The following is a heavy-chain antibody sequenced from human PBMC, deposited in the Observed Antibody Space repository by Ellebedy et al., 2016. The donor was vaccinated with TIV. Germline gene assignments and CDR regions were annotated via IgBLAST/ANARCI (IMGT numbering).Heavy chain of an antibody. J-gene: IGHJ6*03. V-gene: IGHV4-61*02. CDR3: ARDMLGYFYFMDV. CDR1: GGSISSGTYY. Sequence: SETLSLXYTVSGGSISSGTYYWSWIRQPAGKGLEWIGRIYTSGNTNYNPSLKSRVTMSVDTSKDQFSLKLSSVTAADTAVYYCARDMLGYFYFMDVWGQGTTVTVSS. D-gene: IGHD3-16*01. CDR2: IYTSGNT.